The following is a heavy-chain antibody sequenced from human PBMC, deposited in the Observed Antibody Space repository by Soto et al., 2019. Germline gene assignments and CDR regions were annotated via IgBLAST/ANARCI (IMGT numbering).Heavy chain of an antibody. CDR2: ISAYNGNT. D-gene: IGHD2-2*01. CDR1: GYTFTSYG. CDR3: ARDDGPVVVPAAMHPNWLDP. J-gene: IGHJ5*02. Sequence: ASVKVSCKASGYTFTSYGISWVRQAPGQGLEWMGWISAYNGNTNYAQKLQGRVTMTTDTSTSTAYMELRSLRSDDTAVYYCARDDGPVVVPAAMHPNWLDPWGQGTLVTVSS. V-gene: IGHV1-18*01.